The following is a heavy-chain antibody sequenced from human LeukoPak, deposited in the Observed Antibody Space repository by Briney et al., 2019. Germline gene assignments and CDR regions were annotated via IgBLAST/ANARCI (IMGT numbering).Heavy chain of an antibody. D-gene: IGHD3-10*01. V-gene: IGHV3-30*02. J-gene: IGHJ4*02. CDR3: AKDPIRGVRPYYFSS. CDR1: GFTFSSYG. CDR2: IHYDRSNK. Sequence: GGSLRLSCAASGFTFSSYGMQWVRQAPGKGLEWVAFIHYDRSNKYYANSVKGRFTISRDNSKNTLYLHMNSLTAEDTAVYYCAKDPIRGVRPYYFSSWGQGTLVTVSS.